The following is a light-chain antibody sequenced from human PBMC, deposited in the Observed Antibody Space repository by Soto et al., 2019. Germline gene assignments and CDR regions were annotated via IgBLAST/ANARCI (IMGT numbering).Light chain of an antibody. J-gene: IGKJ1*01. CDR2: AAY. V-gene: IGKV1-27*01. CDR1: QGISNY. Sequence: DIQMTQSPSSLSASVGDRVTITCRASQGISNYLAWYQQKPGKVHKLXIYAAYTLQSGVQSRFSGSGSGTDFTLTIRSLQPDDFATYYCQQYNSYSWTFGQGTKVDIK. CDR3: QQYNSYSWT.